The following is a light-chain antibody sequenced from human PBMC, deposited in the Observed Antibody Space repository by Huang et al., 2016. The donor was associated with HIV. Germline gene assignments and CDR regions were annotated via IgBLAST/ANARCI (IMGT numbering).Light chain of an antibody. CDR2: GAS. CDR1: QTLNSN. CDR3: QHYNNWPPLVT. J-gene: IGKJ4*01. Sequence: EVVVTQSPATLSVSPGERASVSCRASQTLNSNIAWYQPKPGQAPRPLSYGASPRATGVPARCRGSGSGTDFTLTISSLQSEDFAFYYCQHYNNWPPLVTFGGGTKVEIK. V-gene: IGKV3-15*01.